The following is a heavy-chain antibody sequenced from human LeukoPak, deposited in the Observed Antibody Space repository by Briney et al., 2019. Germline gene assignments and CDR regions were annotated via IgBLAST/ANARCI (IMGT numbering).Heavy chain of an antibody. CDR1: GYTFTSYY. CDR3: ARSGIAAAHWFDP. V-gene: IGHV1-46*01. J-gene: IGHJ5*02. CDR2: INPSGGST. D-gene: IGHD6-13*01. Sequence: ASVKVSCKASGYTFTSYYMHSVRQAPGQRLEWMGIINPSGGSTSYAQKFQGRVTMARDTSTSTVYMELSSLRSEDTAVYYCARSGIAAAHWFDPWGQGTLVTVSS.